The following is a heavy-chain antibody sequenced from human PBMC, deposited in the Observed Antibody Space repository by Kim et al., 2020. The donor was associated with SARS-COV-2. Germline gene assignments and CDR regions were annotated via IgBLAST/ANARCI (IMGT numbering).Heavy chain of an antibody. Sequence: SETLSLTCTVSGGSISSYYWSWIRQPPGKGLEWIGYIYYSGSTNYNPSLKSRVTISVDTSKNQFSLKLSSVTAADTAVYYCARSGYSSGWYIGGGSYGMDVWGQGTTVTVSS. J-gene: IGHJ6*02. D-gene: IGHD6-19*01. CDR2: IYYSGST. CDR3: ARSGYSSGWYIGGGSYGMDV. CDR1: GGSISSYY. V-gene: IGHV4-59*01.